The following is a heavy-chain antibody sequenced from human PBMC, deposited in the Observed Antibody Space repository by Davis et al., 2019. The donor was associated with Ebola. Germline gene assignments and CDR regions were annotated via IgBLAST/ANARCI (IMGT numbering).Heavy chain of an antibody. CDR1: GFRFSDYS. D-gene: IGHD4-17*01. CDR2: MKQDGSEK. CDR3: AREGTVTTTYDY. J-gene: IGHJ4*02. V-gene: IGHV3-7*01. Sequence: GESLKISCVASGFRFSDYSMSWVRQAPGKGLEWVANMKQDGSEKYYVDSVKGRFTISRDNAKNSLYLQMTSLRAEDTAVYYCAREGTVTTTYDYWGQGTLVTVSS.